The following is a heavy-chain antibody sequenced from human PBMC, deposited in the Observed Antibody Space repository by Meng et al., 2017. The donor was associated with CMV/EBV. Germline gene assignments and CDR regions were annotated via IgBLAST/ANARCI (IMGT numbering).Heavy chain of an antibody. CDR2: INPNSGGT. Sequence: SVKVSCKASGYTFTGYYMHWVRQAPGQGLEWMGWINPNSGGTNYAQRFQGRVTMTRDTSISTAYMELSRLRSDDTAVYYCAREESGSYSPLDYWGQGTLVIVSS. J-gene: IGHJ4*02. CDR3: AREESGSYSPLDY. D-gene: IGHD1-26*01. CDR1: GYTFTGYY. V-gene: IGHV1-2*02.